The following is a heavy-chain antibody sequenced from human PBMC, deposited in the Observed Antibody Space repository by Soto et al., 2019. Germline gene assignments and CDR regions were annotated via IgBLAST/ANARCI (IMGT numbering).Heavy chain of an antibody. V-gene: IGHV1-18*01. J-gene: IGHJ4*02. CDR2: ISAHNDNT. CDR1: GYTFTSYG. CDR3: ARWRYGDY. D-gene: IGHD1-1*01. Sequence: QVHLVQSGAEVKKPGASVKVSCTCSGYTFTSYGITWVRQDPGQGLEWMGWISAHNDNTDYAQTLQGRVTVTRDTSTSTAYMELRSLRSDDTAVSYCARWRYGDYWGQGALVTGSS.